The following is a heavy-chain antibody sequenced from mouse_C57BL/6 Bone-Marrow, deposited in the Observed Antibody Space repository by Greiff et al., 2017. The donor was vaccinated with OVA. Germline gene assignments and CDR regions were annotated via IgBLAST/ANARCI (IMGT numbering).Heavy chain of an antibody. V-gene: IGHV2-5*01. J-gene: IGHJ4*01. CDR2: IWRGGST. Sequence: QVQLKQSGPGLVQPSQSLSITCTVSGFSLTSYGVHWVRQSPGKGLEWLGVIWRGGSTDYNAAFMSRLSITKDNSKSQVFFKMNSLQADDTAIYYCAKSRIYDYDGLDHYYAMDYWGQGTSVTVSS. CDR3: AKSRIYDYDGLDHYYAMDY. CDR1: GFSLTSYG. D-gene: IGHD2-4*01.